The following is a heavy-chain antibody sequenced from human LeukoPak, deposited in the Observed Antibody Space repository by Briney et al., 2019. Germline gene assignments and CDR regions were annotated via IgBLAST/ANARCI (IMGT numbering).Heavy chain of an antibody. CDR2: IYYSGST. V-gene: IGHV4-30-4*01. Sequence: SQTLSLTCTVSGGSISSGDYYWSWIRQPPGKGLEWIGYIYYSGSTYYNPSLKSRVTISVDTSKNQFSLKLSSVTAADTAAYYCARGIQLWFHSPSDLWYFDLWGRGTLVTVSS. CDR3: ARGIQLWFHSPSDLWYFDL. J-gene: IGHJ2*01. CDR1: GGSISSGDYY. D-gene: IGHD5-18*01.